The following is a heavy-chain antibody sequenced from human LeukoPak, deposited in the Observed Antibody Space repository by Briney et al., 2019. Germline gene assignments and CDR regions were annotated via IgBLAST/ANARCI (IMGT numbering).Heavy chain of an antibody. V-gene: IGHV5-51*01. CDR2: IYPGDSDT. Sequence: GESLQISCQGSGYSFTNYWIGWVRQLPGKGLEWMGMIYPGDSDTRYSPSFQGQVTISADKSISTAYLQWSGLKTSDTAMFYCARLETGSLGYYFDNWGQGTLVTVSS. CDR1: GYSFTNYW. CDR3: ARLETGSLGYYFDN. J-gene: IGHJ4*02. D-gene: IGHD1-14*01.